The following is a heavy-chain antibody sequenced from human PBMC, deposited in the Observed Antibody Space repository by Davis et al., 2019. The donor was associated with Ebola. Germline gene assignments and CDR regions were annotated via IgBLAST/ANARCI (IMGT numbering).Heavy chain of an antibody. V-gene: IGHV3-30*18. CDR1: GFTFNNYG. J-gene: IGHJ4*02. CDR2: ISYDGSNK. D-gene: IGHD3-10*01. CDR3: AKEEGRRGKWMSHFDY. Sequence: GESLKISCAASGFTFNNYGMHWVRQAPGKGLEWVAVISYDGSNKYYADSVKGRFTIARDNSKNTLYLQMDSLRPDDTGVYYCAKEEGRRGKWMSHFDYWGQGTQVTVSS.